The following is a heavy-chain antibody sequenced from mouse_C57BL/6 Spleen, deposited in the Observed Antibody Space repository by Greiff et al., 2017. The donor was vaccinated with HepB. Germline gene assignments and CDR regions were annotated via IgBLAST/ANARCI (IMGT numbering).Heavy chain of an antibody. J-gene: IGHJ4*01. D-gene: IGHD1-1*01. CDR3: ARFYYGSMGAMDY. V-gene: IGHV1-53*01. CDR2: INPSNGGT. CDR1: GYTFTSYW. Sequence: VKLQQPGTELVKPGASVKLSCKASGYTFTSYWMHWVKQRPGQGLEWIGNINPSNGGTNYNEKFKSKATLTVDKSSSTAYMQLSSLTSEDSAVYYCARFYYGSMGAMDYWGQGTSVTVSS.